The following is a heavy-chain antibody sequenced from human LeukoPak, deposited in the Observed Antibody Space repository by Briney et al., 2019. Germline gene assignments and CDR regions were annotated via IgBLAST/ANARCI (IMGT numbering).Heavy chain of an antibody. CDR3: ARRNYGSGSYPAPFDY. V-gene: IGHV4-34*01. CDR1: GGSFSGYY. J-gene: IGHJ4*02. Sequence: SETLSLTCAVYGGSFSGYYWIWSRQPPGKGLEWIGEINHSGSTNYNPSLKSRVTISVDTSKNQFSLKLSSVTAADTAVYYCARRNYGSGSYPAPFDYWGQGTLVTVSS. CDR2: INHSGST. D-gene: IGHD3-10*01.